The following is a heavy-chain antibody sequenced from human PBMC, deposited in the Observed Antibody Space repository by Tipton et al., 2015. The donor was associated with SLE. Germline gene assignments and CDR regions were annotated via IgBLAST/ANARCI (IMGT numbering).Heavy chain of an antibody. CDR2: IYHRGST. Sequence: TLSLTCTVSGVSISSSGFYWGWIRQPPGKGVEWVGEIYHRGSTDYNPSLKSRVTISVDTSKNQFSLKLSSVTAADTAVYYCARGRSWGCRSTRCHPLLDYWGQGTLVTVSS. CDR3: ARGRSWGCRSTRCHPLLDY. CDR1: GVSISSSGFY. D-gene: IGHD2-2*01. V-gene: IGHV4-39*07. J-gene: IGHJ4*02.